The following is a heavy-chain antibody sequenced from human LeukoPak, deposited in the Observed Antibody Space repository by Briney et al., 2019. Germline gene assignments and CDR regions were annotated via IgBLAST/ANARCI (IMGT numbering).Heavy chain of an antibody. V-gene: IGHV3-23*01. D-gene: IGHD2-15*01. J-gene: IGHJ6*02. Sequence: GGSLRLSCAASGVTHSDYAMAWVRRAPGKGLEWVSSISNTGGSTFYADSVKGRFAISRDKPKNKVYLQMNSLRHNDTATYYCAKAGGADKYGMDVWGQGTTVIVSS. CDR1: GVTHSDYA. CDR2: ISNTGGST. CDR3: AKAGGADKYGMDV.